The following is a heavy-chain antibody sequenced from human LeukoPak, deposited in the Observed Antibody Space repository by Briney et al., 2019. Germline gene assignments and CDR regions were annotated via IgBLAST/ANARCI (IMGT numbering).Heavy chain of an antibody. Sequence: KPSETLSLTCTVSGGSISSGDYYWSWIRQPPGKGLEWIGYIYYSGSTYYNPSLKSTITISLDTSKNQFSLKLSSVTAADTAVYYCARVVAYDFWSGFIDYWGQGTLVTVSS. CDR1: GGSISSGDYY. CDR2: IYYSGST. J-gene: IGHJ4*02. D-gene: IGHD3-3*01. CDR3: ARVVAYDFWSGFIDY. V-gene: IGHV4-30-4*01.